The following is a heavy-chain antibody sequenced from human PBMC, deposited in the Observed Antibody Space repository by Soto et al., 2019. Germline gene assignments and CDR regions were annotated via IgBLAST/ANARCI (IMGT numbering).Heavy chain of an antibody. J-gene: IGHJ5*02. CDR3: ASFTYYYDSSGYYWFDP. D-gene: IGHD3-22*01. CDR2: ISSGSSYI. V-gene: IGHV3-21*01. Sequence: GGSLRLSCAASGFTFSSYSMNWVRQAPGKGLEWVSSISSGSSYIYYADSVKGRFTNSRDNAKNSLYLQMISLRAEDTAVYYCASFTYYYDSSGYYWFDPWGQGTLVTVSS. CDR1: GFTFSSYS.